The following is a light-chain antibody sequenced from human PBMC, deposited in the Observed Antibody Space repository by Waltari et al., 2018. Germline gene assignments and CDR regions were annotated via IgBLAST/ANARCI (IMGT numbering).Light chain of an antibody. CDR1: SLLHQY. Sequence: SADLRQPPSVSVSPGQTATITCSGESLLHQYASWHQHKPGQAPVQVIYKYTERPSGIPERFSGSSSGTTVTLTIRGVQAEDEAVYYCQSADSTSSFYLFGAGTRVSV. J-gene: IGLJ1*01. CDR2: KYT. CDR3: QSADSTSSFYL. V-gene: IGLV3-25*03.